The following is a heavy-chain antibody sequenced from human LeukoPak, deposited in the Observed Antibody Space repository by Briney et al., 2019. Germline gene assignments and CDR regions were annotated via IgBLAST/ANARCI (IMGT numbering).Heavy chain of an antibody. V-gene: IGHV4-34*01. J-gene: IGHJ4*02. Sequence: SETLSLTCAVYGGSFSGYYWSWIRQPPGKGLEWIGEINHSGSTNYNPSLKSRATISVDRSKNQFSLKLSSVTAADTAVYYCARATYGDYYFDYWGQGTLVTVSS. CDR2: INHSGST. CDR1: GGSFSGYY. D-gene: IGHD4-17*01. CDR3: ARATYGDYYFDY.